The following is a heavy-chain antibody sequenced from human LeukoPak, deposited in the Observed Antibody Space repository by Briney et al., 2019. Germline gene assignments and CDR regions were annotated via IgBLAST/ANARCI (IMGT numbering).Heavy chain of an antibody. Sequence: SGTLSLTCAVSGDSINNNNWWNWVRQSPGKGLEWIGEIFRSGSTNYNPSLKSRVILSVDKSKNQFSLKLSSVTAADTAVYYCARDPSTIFGVVACFDYWGQGTLVTVSS. V-gene: IGHV4-4*02. D-gene: IGHD3-3*01. CDR1: GDSINNNNW. CDR3: ARDPSTIFGVVACFDY. CDR2: IFRSGST. J-gene: IGHJ4*02.